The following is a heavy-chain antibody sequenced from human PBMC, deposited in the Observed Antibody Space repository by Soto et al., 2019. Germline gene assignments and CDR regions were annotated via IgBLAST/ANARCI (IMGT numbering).Heavy chain of an antibody. CDR3: ARGRDGYNKGYFDY. D-gene: IGHD6-25*01. V-gene: IGHV1-69*06. CDR1: GGGFSGYA. Sequence: GSAVKVSCKACGGGFSGYASSWVRQAPGQGLEWMGGIIPIFGTANYAQKFQGRVTITADKSTSTAYMELSSLRSEDTAVHYCARGRDGYNKGYFDYWGQGTLVSVSS. J-gene: IGHJ4*02. CDR2: IIPIFGTA.